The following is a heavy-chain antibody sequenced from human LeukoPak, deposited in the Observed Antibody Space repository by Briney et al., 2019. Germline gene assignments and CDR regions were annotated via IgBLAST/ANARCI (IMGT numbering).Heavy chain of an antibody. V-gene: IGHV3-13*01. Sequence: GGSLRLSCAVSGFTFSSHDLHWVRQAAGKGLEWVSTIGTTGDTFYPDSVKGRFTISRESAKNSLYLQMNSLKAGDTAVYYCARDLRGYRYGGYPYFYGMDVWGQGTTVTVSS. CDR3: ARDLRGYRYGGYPYFYGMDV. D-gene: IGHD5-18*01. J-gene: IGHJ6*02. CDR2: IGTTGDT. CDR1: GFTFSSHD.